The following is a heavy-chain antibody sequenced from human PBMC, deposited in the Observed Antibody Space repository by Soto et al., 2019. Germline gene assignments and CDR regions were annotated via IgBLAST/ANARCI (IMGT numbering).Heavy chain of an antibody. D-gene: IGHD5-12*01. V-gene: IGHV1-46*03. Sequence: QVQLVQSGAEVKKPGASVTVSCKASGYTFTDNYIHWVRQAPGQGLEWLGIINPGGGGAVYTQKFQGRLTLTSDTSTSTVSMELSSLRFEDTAVYSCARDSKLVGTPGAPIPTGYFYYMDVWGKGTTVTVSS. CDR2: INPGGGGA. J-gene: IGHJ6*03. CDR1: GYTFTDNY. CDR3: ARDSKLVGTPGAPIPTGYFYYMDV.